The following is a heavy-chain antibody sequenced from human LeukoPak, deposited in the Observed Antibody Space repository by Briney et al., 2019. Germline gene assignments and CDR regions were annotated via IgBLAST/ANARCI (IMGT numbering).Heavy chain of an antibody. J-gene: IGHJ4*02. V-gene: IGHV4-59*01. D-gene: IGHD1-26*01. CDR3: ARSSGTYRSFDY. CDR2: IYYSGTT. Sequence: SETLSLTCSVSGGSISTYYWVWIRQPPGKGRVWIGYIYYSGTTDYNPSLKSRVTISVDTSNNQFSLKVSSVTAADTAVYYCARSSGTYRSFDYWGQGTLVTVSS. CDR1: GGSISTYY.